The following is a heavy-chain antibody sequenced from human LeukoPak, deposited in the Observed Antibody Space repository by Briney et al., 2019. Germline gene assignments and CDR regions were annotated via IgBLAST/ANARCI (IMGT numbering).Heavy chain of an antibody. V-gene: IGHV3-53*01. J-gene: IGHJ5*02. CDR2: IYSGGTT. CDR1: GFTVSSNY. Sequence: GGSLRLSCADSGFTVSSNYMSWVRQAPGKGLEWISVIYSGGTTYYADSVKGRFAISRDNSKNTMYLQMNSLRAEDTAVYYCARDFRAAMVSDWFDPWGQGTLVTVSS. D-gene: IGHD5-18*01. CDR3: ARDFRAAMVSDWFDP.